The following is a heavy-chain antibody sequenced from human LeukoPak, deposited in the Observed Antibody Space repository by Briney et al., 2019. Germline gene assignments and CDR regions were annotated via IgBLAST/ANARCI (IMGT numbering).Heavy chain of an antibody. D-gene: IGHD6-19*01. J-gene: IGHJ4*02. CDR3: ARVGSGCFDY. CDR2: SYYSGST. CDR1: GGSISSGGYY. Sequence: SETLSLTCTVSGGSISSGGYYWSWIRQHPGKGLEWIGYSYYSGSTYYNPSLKSPVTISVDTSMNQFSLKLSSVTAADTAVYYCARVGSGCFDYWGQGTLVTVSS. V-gene: IGHV4-31*01.